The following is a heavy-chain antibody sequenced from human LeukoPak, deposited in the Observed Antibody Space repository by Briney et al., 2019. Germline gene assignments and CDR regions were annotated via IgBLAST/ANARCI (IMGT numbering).Heavy chain of an antibody. V-gene: IGHV1-8*03. CDR1: GYTFTSYD. CDR2: MNPNSGNT. CDR3: ARVRSDLGDFWSGYYAYYYYYYMDV. Sequence: VASVKVSCKASGYTFTSYDINWVRQATGQGLEWMGWMNPNSGNTGYAQKFQGRVTITRNTSISTAYMELSSLRSEDTAVYYCARVRSDLGDFWSGYYAYYYYYYMDVWGKGTTVTVSS. D-gene: IGHD3-3*01. J-gene: IGHJ6*03.